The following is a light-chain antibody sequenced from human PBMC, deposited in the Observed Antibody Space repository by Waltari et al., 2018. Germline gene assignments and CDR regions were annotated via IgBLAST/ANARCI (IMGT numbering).Light chain of an antibody. J-gene: IGLJ2*01. CDR3: QVWDDSSQQGR. CDR2: YDK. Sequence: SYEVTQTPSVSVAPGKTATIACGGPNIQTKSVPWYQQKPGQAPVLVIFYDKDRPSGSPARLSGSNSADTDTRTSSRVEAGGEADYYCQVWDDSSQQGRFGGGTRLTV. CDR1: NIQTKS. V-gene: IGLV3-21*04.